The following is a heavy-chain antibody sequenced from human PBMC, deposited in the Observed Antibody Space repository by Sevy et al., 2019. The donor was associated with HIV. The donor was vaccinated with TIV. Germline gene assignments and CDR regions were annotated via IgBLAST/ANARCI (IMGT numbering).Heavy chain of an antibody. CDR2: IKQDGSVK. CDR1: GFTFRSYD. Sequence: GESLKISCAASGFTFRSYDMHWVRQAPGKGLEWVANIKQDGSVKYYVDSVKGRFTISRDNARNLVYLQMSSLTAEDTALYYCVRAIAADASLWGQGTLVTVSS. V-gene: IGHV3-7*01. CDR3: VRAIAADASL. J-gene: IGHJ4*02. D-gene: IGHD6-13*01.